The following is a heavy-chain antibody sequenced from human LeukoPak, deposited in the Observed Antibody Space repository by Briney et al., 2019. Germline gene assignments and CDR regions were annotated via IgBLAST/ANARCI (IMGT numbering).Heavy chain of an antibody. D-gene: IGHD3-10*01. V-gene: IGHV4-39*01. CDR1: GGFISSSSYY. CDR2: IYYSGST. CDR3: ARSYSYGSGSYYNV. J-gene: IGHJ4*02. Sequence: SETLSLTCTVSGGFISSSSYYWGWIRQPPGKGLEWIGSIYYSGSTYYNPSLKSRVTISEDTSKNQFSLKLSSVTAADTAVYYCARSYSYGSGSYYNVWGQGTLVNVSS.